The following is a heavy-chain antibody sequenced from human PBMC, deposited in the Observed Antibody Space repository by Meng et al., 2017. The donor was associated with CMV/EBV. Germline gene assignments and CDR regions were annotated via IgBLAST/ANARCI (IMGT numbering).Heavy chain of an antibody. Sequence: GESLKISCAASGFIFSHYGIHWVRQAPGKGLEWVSVIYSGGSTYYADSVKGRFTISRDNSKNTLYLQMNSLRAEDTAVYYCARGSDRDYYGMDVWGQGTTVTVSS. J-gene: IGHJ6*02. CDR2: IYSGGST. CDR3: ARGSDRDYYGMDV. CDR1: GFIFSHYG. V-gene: IGHV3-NL1*01.